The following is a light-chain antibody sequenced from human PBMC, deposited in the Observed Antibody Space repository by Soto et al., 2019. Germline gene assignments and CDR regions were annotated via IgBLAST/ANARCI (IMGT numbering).Light chain of an antibody. V-gene: IGLV2-14*03. J-gene: IGLJ1*01. CDR1: SSDVGGYNY. Sequence: QSVLTQPASVSGSPGQSITISCAGSSSDVGGYNYVSWYQQHPGKAPKLMIYDVNNRPSGVSNRFSGSKSGNTASLTISGVQAEDEADYYCTSYTSSSSYVFGTGTKVTVL. CDR2: DVN. CDR3: TSYTSSSSYV.